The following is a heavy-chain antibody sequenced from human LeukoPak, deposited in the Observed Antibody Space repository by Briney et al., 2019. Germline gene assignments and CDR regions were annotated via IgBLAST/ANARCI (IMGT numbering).Heavy chain of an antibody. V-gene: IGHV3-30-3*01. CDR2: ISYDGSNK. J-gene: IGHJ6*02. Sequence: HPGRSLRLSCAASGFTFSSYAMHWVRQAPGKGLEWVAVISYDGSNKYYADSVKGRFTISRDNSKNTLYLQMNSLRAEDTAVYYCARPYGDYYWGYYYGMDVWGQGTTVTVSS. CDR1: GFTFSSYA. D-gene: IGHD4-17*01. CDR3: ARPYGDYYWGYYYGMDV.